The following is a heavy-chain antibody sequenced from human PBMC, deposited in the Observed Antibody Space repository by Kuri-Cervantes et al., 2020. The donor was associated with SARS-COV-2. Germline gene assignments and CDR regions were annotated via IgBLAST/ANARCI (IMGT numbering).Heavy chain of an antibody. J-gene: IGHJ5*02. D-gene: IGHD3-22*01. CDR1: GGTITSDGYS. CDR3: ARVAGCVGSFCYYTNWFDH. V-gene: IGHV4-30-2*01. Sequence: LRLSCGVSGGTITSDGYSWSWIRQPPGKGLEFIGFIHASGSAYYNPSLQSRVTISVDRSKTQFSLTVTTVTAADTAVYYCARVAGCVGSFCYYTNWFDHWGHGTPVTVSS. CDR2: IHASGSA.